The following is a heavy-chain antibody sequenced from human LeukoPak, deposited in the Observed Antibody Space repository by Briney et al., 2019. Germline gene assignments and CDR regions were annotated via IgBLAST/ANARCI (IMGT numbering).Heavy chain of an antibody. CDR2: ISWNSGSI. J-gene: IGHJ4*02. Sequence: GRSLRLSCAASGFTFDDYAMHWVRQAPGKGLEWVSGISWNSGSIGYADSVKGRFTISRDNAKNSLYLQMNSLRAEDTALYYCASGLGSSGWHDWPNWGQGTLVTVSS. D-gene: IGHD6-19*01. V-gene: IGHV3-9*01. CDR1: GFTFDDYA. CDR3: ASGLGSSGWHDWPN.